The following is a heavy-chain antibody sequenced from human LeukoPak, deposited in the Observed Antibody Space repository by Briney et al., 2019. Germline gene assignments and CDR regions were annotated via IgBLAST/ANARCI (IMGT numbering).Heavy chain of an antibody. CDR3: ARGARYCSSTSCYFFDY. D-gene: IGHD2-2*01. J-gene: IGHJ4*02. CDR1: GYSISSGYY. V-gene: IGHV4-38-2*01. Sequence: PSETLSLTCAVSGYSISSGYYWGWIRQPPGKGLEWIGSIYHSGSTYYNPSLKSRVTISVDTSKNQFSLKLSSVTAADTAVYYCARGARYCSSTSCYFFDYWGQGTLVTVSS. CDR2: IYHSGST.